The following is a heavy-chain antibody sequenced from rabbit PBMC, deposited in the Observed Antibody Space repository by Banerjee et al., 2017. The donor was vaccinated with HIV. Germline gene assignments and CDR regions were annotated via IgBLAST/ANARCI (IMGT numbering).Heavy chain of an antibody. CDR2: IYTGSSGGT. D-gene: IGHD4-1*01. J-gene: IGHJ6*01. CDR1: GFSFSSSDY. Sequence: QSLEESGGGLVKPGASLTLTCTASGFSFSSSDYMCWIRQAPGEGLEWIGCIYTGSSGGTWYASWAKGRFTISKTSSTTVTLQMTSLTAADTASYFCARDLAGVIGWNFGLWGPGTRVTVS. V-gene: IGHV1S40*01. CDR3: ARDLAGVIGWNFGL.